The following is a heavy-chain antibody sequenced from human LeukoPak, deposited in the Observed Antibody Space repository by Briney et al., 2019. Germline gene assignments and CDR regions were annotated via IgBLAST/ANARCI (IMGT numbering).Heavy chain of an antibody. V-gene: IGHV1-2*02. CDR1: GYTFTCYY. CDR3: ARDSGERGSGSYLIAY. CDR2: INPNSGGT. D-gene: IGHD3-10*01. Sequence: ASVKVSCKASGYTFTCYYMHWVRQAPGQGLEWMGWINPNSGGTNYAQKFQGRVTMTRDTSISKAYMELSRLRSDDTAVYYCARDSGERGSGSYLIAYWGQGTLVTVSS. J-gene: IGHJ4*02.